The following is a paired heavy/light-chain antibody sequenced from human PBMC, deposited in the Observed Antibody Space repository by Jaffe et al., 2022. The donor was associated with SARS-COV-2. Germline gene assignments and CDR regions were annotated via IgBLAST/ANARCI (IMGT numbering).Heavy chain of an antibody. CDR1: GFTFSSYA. J-gene: IGHJ4*02. Sequence: EVQLVESGGALVQSGGSLRLSCAASGFTFSSYAMSWVRQAPGRGLEWLSVISGSGGARYHADSVNGRFTISRDNSKNTLYLNMNSLRAEDTAVYYCAKKASWFGEIVFWGPGTLVTVSS. V-gene: IGHV3-23*04. D-gene: IGHD3-10*01. CDR3: AKKASWFGEIVF. CDR2: ISGSGGAR.
Light chain of an antibody. J-gene: IGKJ4*01. CDR3: QHYGNSPQT. V-gene: IGKV3-20*01. CDR2: GAS. Sequence: EIVLTQSPGTLSLSPGERATLSCRASQSISSSSLAWYQQKPGQAPRLLIYGASSRATGIPDRFSGSGSGTDFILTISRLETEDFAVYYCQHYGNSPQTFGGGTKVEIK. CDR1: QSISSSS.